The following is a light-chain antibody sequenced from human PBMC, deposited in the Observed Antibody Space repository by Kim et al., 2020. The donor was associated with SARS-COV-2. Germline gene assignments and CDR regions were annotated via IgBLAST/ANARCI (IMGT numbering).Light chain of an antibody. CDR3: QQYNNWPLT. CDR2: GAS. Sequence: YPGERVTLSCRASQSVSSNLAWYQQKPGQAPRLLIYGASTRATGIPARFSGSGSGTEFTLTISSLQSEDFAVYYCQQYNNWPLTFGGGTKVDIK. CDR1: QSVSSN. V-gene: IGKV3-15*01. J-gene: IGKJ4*01.